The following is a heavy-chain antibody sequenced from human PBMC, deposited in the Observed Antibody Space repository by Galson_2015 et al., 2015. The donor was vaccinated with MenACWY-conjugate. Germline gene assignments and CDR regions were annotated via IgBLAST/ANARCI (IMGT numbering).Heavy chain of an antibody. CDR2: IDRAGGST. V-gene: IGHV3-74*01. CDR1: GFTFGSYW. J-gene: IGHJ5*02. Sequence: SLRLSCAASGFTFGSYWMHWVRQVPGKGLVWVSRIDRAGGSTTYADSVKGRFTISRDNAKNTLYLQMNSLRAEDTAVYYCARDPNEPTVSLPSNWFDPWGPGTQVIVSS. D-gene: IGHD4-11*01. CDR3: ARDPNEPTVSLPSNWFDP.